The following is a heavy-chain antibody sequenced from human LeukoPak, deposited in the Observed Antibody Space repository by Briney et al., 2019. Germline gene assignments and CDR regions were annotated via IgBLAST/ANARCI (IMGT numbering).Heavy chain of an antibody. V-gene: IGHV6-1*01. CDR1: GDSVSSNSAA. Sequence: SQTLSLTCAISGDSVSSNSAAWNWIRQSPSRGLEWLGRTYYRSKWYNDYAVSVKSRITINPDTSKNQFSLQLNSVTPEDTAVYYCATAVGWSVAGPKAWSFDPWGQGTLVTVSS. CDR3: ATAVGWSVAGPKAWSFDP. CDR2: TYYRSKWYN. D-gene: IGHD6-19*01. J-gene: IGHJ5*02.